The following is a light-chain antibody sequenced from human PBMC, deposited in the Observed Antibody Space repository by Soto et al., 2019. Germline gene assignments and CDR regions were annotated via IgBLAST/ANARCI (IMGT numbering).Light chain of an antibody. CDR2: DTS. CDR1: QSVSSSH. J-gene: IGKJ1*01. CDR3: QQYGASPWT. V-gene: IGKV3-20*01. Sequence: EGELTQSPGTLYLSPGERATLSCRASQSVSSSHLAWYQQKRGQAPRLLIYDTSTRATGIPDRFSGSGSGTDFTLTISRLEPEDCAVYHCQQYGASPWTFGQGTKVDIK.